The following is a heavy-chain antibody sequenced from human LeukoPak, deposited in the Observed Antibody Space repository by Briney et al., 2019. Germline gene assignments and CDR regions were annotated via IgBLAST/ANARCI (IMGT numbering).Heavy chain of an antibody. J-gene: IGHJ5*02. V-gene: IGHV3-30*02. CDR2: IWYDGSNT. D-gene: IGHD5-18*01. CDR3: AKDVDTAMAP. CDR1: GFTFSRYG. Sequence: GGSLRLSCAESGFTFSRYGMQWVRQAPGKGGDLVSFIWYDGSNTYYAASVKARFTISRDNSKNTLYLQMNSLRAEDTAVYYCAKDVDTAMAPGGQGTLVTVSA.